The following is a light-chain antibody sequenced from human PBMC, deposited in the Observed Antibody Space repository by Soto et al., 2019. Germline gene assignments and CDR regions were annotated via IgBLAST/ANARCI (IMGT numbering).Light chain of an antibody. CDR2: DAS. CDR3: QQHHDFPYT. V-gene: IGKV1-33*01. J-gene: IGKJ2*01. Sequence: DIQMTQSPSSLSASVGDRVTITCQASQDIQNYINWYQHTPGKAPKLLIFDASNLQPGVASRFSGRASGTDFFLTISSLHPEDFATYFCQQHHDFPYTFGQGTKLVIK. CDR1: QDIQNY.